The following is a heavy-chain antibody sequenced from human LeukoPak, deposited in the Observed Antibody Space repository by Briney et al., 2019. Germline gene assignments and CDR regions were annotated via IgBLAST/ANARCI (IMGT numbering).Heavy chain of an antibody. Sequence: TLSLTCTVSGGSISSGSYYWSWIRQPAGKGLEWIGRIYIGGSTNYNPSLKSRLTISVDTSKNQFSLKLSSVTAADTAVYYCARTTEAHSWRTRYYDYYMDVWGKGTTVAVSS. CDR3: ARTTEAHSWRTRYYDYYMDV. CDR1: GGSISSGSYY. CDR2: IYIGGST. V-gene: IGHV4-61*02. J-gene: IGHJ6*03. D-gene: IGHD6-13*01.